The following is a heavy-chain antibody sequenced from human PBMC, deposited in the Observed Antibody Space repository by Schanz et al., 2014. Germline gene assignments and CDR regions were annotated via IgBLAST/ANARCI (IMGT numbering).Heavy chain of an antibody. V-gene: IGHV3-33*08. CDR1: GFTLSSYG. J-gene: IGHJ4*02. CDR2: INSDGTKR. CDR3: ARGGPAYYFDD. Sequence: MQLLESGGGVVQPGRSLRLSCAASGFTLSSYGMHWVRQAPGKGLEWVAFINSDGTKRFYADSVKSRFTISRDNSRNTLYLQMNSLRAEDTAVYYCARGGPAYYFDDWGQGTLVTVSS.